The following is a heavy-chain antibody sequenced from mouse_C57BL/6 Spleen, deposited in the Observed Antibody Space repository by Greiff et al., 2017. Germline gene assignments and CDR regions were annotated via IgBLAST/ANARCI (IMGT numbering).Heavy chain of an antibody. CDR3: AREDYGSSYGYFDV. CDR2: ISYSGST. CDR1: GYSITSGYD. D-gene: IGHD1-1*01. J-gene: IGHJ1*03. Sequence: EVKLMESGPGMVKPSQSLSLTCTVTGYSITSGYDWHWIRHFPGNKLEWMGYISYSGSTNYNPSLKSRISITHDTSKNHFFLKLNSVTTEDTATYYCAREDYGSSYGYFDVWGTGTTVTVSS. V-gene: IGHV3-1*01.